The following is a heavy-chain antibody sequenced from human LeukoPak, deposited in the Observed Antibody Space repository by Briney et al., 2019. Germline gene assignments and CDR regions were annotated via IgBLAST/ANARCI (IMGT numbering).Heavy chain of an antibody. D-gene: IGHD1-26*01. J-gene: IGHJ5*02. CDR3: ARTGGSYYWFDL. CDR1: GGSISSSSYY. Sequence: SETLSLTCTVSGGSISSSSYYWGWIRQPPGKGLEWIGSIYYSGSTYYNPSLKSRVTISVDTSKNQFSLKLSSVTAADTAVYYCARTGGSYYWFDLWGQGTLVTVSS. CDR2: IYYSGST. V-gene: IGHV4-39*01.